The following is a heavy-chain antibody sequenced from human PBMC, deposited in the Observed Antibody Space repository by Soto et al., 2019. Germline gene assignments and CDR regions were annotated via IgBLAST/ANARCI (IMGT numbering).Heavy chain of an antibody. J-gene: IGHJ3*02. V-gene: IGHV3-33*01. CDR3: ARSRGYCGGNCYLGSDYDAFDI. CDR1: GFGFSDYG. D-gene: IGHD2-21*01. Sequence: QVRLVESGGGVVQPGRSLRLSCAASGFGFSDYGMHWVRQAPGKGLEWVAITWYDGSNQYYADSVKGRFTISRDNSRNMLYLHMNSLRAEDTAVYYCARSRGYCGGNCYLGSDYDAFDIWGQGTMVTVSS. CDR2: TWYDGSNQ.